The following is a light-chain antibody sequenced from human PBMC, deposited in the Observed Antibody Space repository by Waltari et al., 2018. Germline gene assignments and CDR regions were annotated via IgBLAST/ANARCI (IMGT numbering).Light chain of an antibody. V-gene: IGLV1-40*01. CDR2: GHI. CDR3: QSYDSSLSGWV. Sequence: QSVLTQPPSVSGAPGQRVTISCTGSSSNIGAGYDVHWYQQLPGTAPKLLIYGHIHRPSVVPDRFSGSKSGTSASLAITGLQAEDEADYYCQSYDSSLSGWVFGGGTKLTVL. CDR1: SSNIGAGYD. J-gene: IGLJ3*02.